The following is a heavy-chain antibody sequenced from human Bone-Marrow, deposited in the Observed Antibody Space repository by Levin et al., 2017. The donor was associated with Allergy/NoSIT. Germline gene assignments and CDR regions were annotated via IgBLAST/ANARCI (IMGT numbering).Heavy chain of an antibody. CDR1: GFIFSSFG. J-gene: IGHJ4*02. Sequence: GGSLKLSCAASGFIFSSFGMHWVRQAPGKGLEWVAVIWYDGSNKYYTDSVEGRFTISRDKSKNTLYLQMNSLRADDTAVYYCTRDRGTGHCSSTSCYIGDYWGQGTLVTVSS. V-gene: IGHV3-33*01. CDR3: TRDRGTGHCSSTSCYIGDY. D-gene: IGHD2-2*02. CDR2: IWYDGSNK.